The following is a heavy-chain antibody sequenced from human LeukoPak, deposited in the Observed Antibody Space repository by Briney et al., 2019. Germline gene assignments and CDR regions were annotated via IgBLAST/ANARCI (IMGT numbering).Heavy chain of an antibody. D-gene: IGHD1-14*01. CDR3: AKDRGYNRFDMWDLGH. J-gene: IGHJ4*02. CDR1: NFTFSSYA. V-gene: IGHV3-23*01. CDR2: IRGNGATT. Sequence: GGSLRLSCAASNFTFSSYAMSWVRKAPGRGLEWVSAIRGNGATTYYADSVKGRFTISRDNSKNTLYLQMNSLRAEDTAVYYCAKDRGYNRFDMWDLGHWGQGTPVTVAS.